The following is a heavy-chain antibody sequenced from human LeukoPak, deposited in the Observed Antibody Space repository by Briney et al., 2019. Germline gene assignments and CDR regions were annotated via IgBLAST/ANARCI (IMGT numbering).Heavy chain of an antibody. J-gene: IGHJ4*02. D-gene: IGHD5-18*01. CDR3: AKGCEYSRLGSDH. V-gene: IGHV3-23*01. CDR1: GFTFSSYA. Sequence: GGSLRLSCAASGFTFSSYAISWVRQAPGKGLEWVSGISGNGGSPYYADSVKGRFTISRDNSKNTLYLQMNSLRAEDTAVYYCAKGCEYSRLGSDHWGQGTLVTVSS. CDR2: ISGNGGSP.